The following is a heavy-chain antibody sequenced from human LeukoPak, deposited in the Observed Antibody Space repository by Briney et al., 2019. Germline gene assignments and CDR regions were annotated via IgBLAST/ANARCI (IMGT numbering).Heavy chain of an antibody. V-gene: IGHV1-46*01. Sequence: GASVKVSCKASGYTFTGYYIHWVRQAPGQGRDWMGIINPSVGSTSYAQKFQGRVTMTRDTSTSTVYMELSSLRSEDTAVFYCARDAQQAGGYYFDYWGQGTLVTVSS. J-gene: IGHJ4*02. CDR2: INPSVGST. CDR3: ARDAQQAGGYYFDY. D-gene: IGHD1-1*01. CDR1: GYTFTGYY.